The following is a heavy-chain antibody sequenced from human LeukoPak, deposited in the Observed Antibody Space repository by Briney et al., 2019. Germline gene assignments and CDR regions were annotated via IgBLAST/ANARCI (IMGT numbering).Heavy chain of an antibody. CDR3: ARIDSRGDY. D-gene: IGHD3-22*01. J-gene: IGHJ4*02. Sequence: SETLSLTCAVYGGSFSGYYWSWIRQPPGKGLEWIGEINHSGSTNYNPSLKSRVTISADTSKNQFSLKLSSVIAADTAVYYCARIDSRGDYWGQGTLVTVSS. CDR2: INHSGST. CDR1: GGSFSGYY. V-gene: IGHV4-34*01.